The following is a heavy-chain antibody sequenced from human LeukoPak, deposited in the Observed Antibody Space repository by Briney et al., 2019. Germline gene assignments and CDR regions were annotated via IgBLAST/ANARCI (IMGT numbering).Heavy chain of an antibody. CDR1: GFTFSSYG. D-gene: IGHD6-19*01. J-gene: IGHJ4*02. Sequence: GRSLRLSCAASGFTFSSYGMHWVRQAPGKGLEWVAVISYDGSNKYYADSVKGRFTISSDNSKNTLYLQMNSLRAEDTAVYYCAKDALGVWGGWDASGIDYWGQGTLVTVSS. CDR3: AKDALGVWGGWDASGIDY. V-gene: IGHV3-30*18. CDR2: ISYDGSNK.